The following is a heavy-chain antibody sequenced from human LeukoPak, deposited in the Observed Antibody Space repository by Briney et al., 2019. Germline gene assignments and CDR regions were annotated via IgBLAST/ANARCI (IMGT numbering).Heavy chain of an antibody. Sequence: GGALRLSCAASGFTFSSYAMSLVRQAPGKGLEWVSAISVSGGSTYYADSVKGRFTISRDNSKNTLYLKMNSLRAEETAVYSCAKGHGSGSYYVESYFDYWGQGTLVTVSS. CDR2: ISVSGGST. D-gene: IGHD3-10*01. V-gene: IGHV3-23*01. CDR3: AKGHGSGSYYVESYFDY. J-gene: IGHJ4*02. CDR1: GFTFSSYA.